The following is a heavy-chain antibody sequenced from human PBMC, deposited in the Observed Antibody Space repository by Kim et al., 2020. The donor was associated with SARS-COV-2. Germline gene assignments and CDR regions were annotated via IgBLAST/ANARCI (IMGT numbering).Heavy chain of an antibody. V-gene: IGHV1-69*13. CDR2: IIPIFGTA. CDR3: ARDFRGGQLVELVY. J-gene: IGHJ4*02. D-gene: IGHD6-6*01. Sequence: SVKVSCKASGGTFSSYAISWVRQAPGQGLEWMGGIIPIFGTANYAQKFQGRVTITADESTSTAYMELSSLRSEDTAVYYCARDFRGGQLVELVYWGQGTLVTVSS. CDR1: GGTFSSYA.